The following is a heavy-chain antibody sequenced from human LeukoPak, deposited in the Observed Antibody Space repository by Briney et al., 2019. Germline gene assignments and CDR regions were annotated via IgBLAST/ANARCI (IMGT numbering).Heavy chain of an antibody. D-gene: IGHD5-12*01. CDR3: ARGFLKLGFDV. CDR2: TYFQSKWYT. Sequence: SQTLSLTCAISGDSVSSNSWNWVRQSPSRGLEWLGRTYFQSKWYTDFALSVRTRLTVTPDTSKNQFSLQLNSVTPEDTAVYYCARGFLKLGFDVWGQGTMVTVSS. CDR1: GDSVSSNS. J-gene: IGHJ3*01. V-gene: IGHV6-1*01.